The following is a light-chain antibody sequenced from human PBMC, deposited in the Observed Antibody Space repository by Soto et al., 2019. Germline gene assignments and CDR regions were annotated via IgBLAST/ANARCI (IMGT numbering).Light chain of an antibody. J-gene: IGLJ2*01. V-gene: IGLV1-40*01. CDR1: SSNIGAGYD. CDR2: GNS. CDR3: QSYDSSLVV. Sequence: QSVLTQPPSVSGAPGQRVTISCTGSSSNIGAGYDVHWYQQLPGTAPKLLIYGNSNRPSGVPDRFSGSKSGTSASLPITGLQAEDEAEYYCQSYDSSLVVFGGGTKLTVL.